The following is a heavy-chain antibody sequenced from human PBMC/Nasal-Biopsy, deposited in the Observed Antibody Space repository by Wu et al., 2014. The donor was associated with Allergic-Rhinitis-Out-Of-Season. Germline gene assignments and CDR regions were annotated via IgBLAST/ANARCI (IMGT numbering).Heavy chain of an antibody. CDR1: GVSVSSSAYF. D-gene: IGHD3-10*01. J-gene: IGHJ4*02. CDR2: IYYSGNT. V-gene: IGHV4-39*01. CDR3: ARHANSYFMSHIVR. Sequence: TLSLTCTVSGVSVSSSAYFWGWIRQPPGKGLEWIGNIYYSGNTHYNPSLKSRATMSVDTSRNQFSLNLNSVTAADTAVYYCARHANSYFMSHIVRWGQGTLVIVSS.